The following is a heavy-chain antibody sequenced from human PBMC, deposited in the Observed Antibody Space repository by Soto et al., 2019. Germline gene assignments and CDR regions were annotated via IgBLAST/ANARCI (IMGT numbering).Heavy chain of an antibody. V-gene: IGHV5-51*01. J-gene: IGHJ6*03. CDR2: IYPGDSDT. Sequence: PGESLKISCKGSGYSFTSYWIGWVRQMPGKGLEWMGIIYPGDSDTRYSPSFQGQVTISADESISTAYLQWSSLKASDTAMYYCARVGYNYYYYYYMDVWGKGTTVTVSS. D-gene: IGHD1-1*01. CDR3: ARVGYNYYYYYYMDV. CDR1: GYSFTSYW.